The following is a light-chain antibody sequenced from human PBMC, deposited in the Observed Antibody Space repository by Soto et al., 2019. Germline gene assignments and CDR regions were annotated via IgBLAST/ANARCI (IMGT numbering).Light chain of an antibody. Sequence: QSVLTQTPSASGTPGQRVTISCSGSSSNIGSNTVNWYQQLPGTAPKLLIYSNNQRPSGVPDRFSVSKSGTSASLAISGLQSEDEADYYCAACDDSLNGLWVFGTGTKVTVL. V-gene: IGLV1-44*01. CDR3: AACDDSLNGLWV. CDR2: SNN. CDR1: SSNIGSNT. J-gene: IGLJ1*01.